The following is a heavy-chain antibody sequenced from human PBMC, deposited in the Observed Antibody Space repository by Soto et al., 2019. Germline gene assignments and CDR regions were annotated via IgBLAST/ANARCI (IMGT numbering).Heavy chain of an antibody. D-gene: IGHD3-22*01. CDR3: ARATYYSDTGGSPPLDY. V-gene: IGHV4-59*08. Sequence: PSETLSLTCTVSGGSISSYYWSWIRQPPGKGLVWIGYIYYSGSANYNPSLKSRVTISVDTSRNQFSLKLNSVTAADTAVYFCARATYYSDTGGSPPLDYWGQGTLVTVSS. CDR1: GGSISSYY. J-gene: IGHJ4*02. CDR2: IYYSGSA.